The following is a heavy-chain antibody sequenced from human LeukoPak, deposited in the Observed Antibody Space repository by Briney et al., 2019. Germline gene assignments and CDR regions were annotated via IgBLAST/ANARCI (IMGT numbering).Heavy chain of an antibody. Sequence: GASVKVSCKASGYTFTSYGISWVRQAPGQGLEWMGWISAYNGNTNYAQKLQGRITMTTDTSTSTAYMELRSLTSDDTGVYYCAIQNEQWLEGYFAFWGQGTLVTVSS. CDR1: GYTFTSYG. CDR2: ISAYNGNT. D-gene: IGHD6-19*01. CDR3: AIQNEQWLEGYFAF. V-gene: IGHV1-18*01. J-gene: IGHJ4*02.